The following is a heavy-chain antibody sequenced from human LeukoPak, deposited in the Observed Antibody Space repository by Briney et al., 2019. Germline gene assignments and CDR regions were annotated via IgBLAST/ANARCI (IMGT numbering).Heavy chain of an antibody. CDR2: IYYSGST. V-gene: IGHV4-59*01. CDR3: ARGTYYDFWSGYYMGSDAFDI. D-gene: IGHD3-3*01. J-gene: IGHJ3*02. CDR1: GGSIGTYS. Sequence: SETLSLTCTVSGGSIGTYSWNWIRQPPGKGLEWIGYIYYSGSTNYNPSLKSRVTISVDTSKNQFSLKLSSVTAADTAVYYCARGTYYDFWSGYYMGSDAFDIWGQGTMVTVSS.